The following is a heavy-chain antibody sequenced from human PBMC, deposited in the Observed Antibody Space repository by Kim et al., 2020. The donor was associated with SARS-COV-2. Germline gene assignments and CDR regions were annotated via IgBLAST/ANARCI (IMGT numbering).Heavy chain of an antibody. CDR3: ARGRDDYIWGSYRLFDY. J-gene: IGHJ4*02. D-gene: IGHD3-16*02. V-gene: IGHV4-39*01. Sequence: PTSQVTIAVDTSKNQFSLKLSSVTAADTAVYYCARGRDDYIWGSYRLFDYWGQGTLVTVSS.